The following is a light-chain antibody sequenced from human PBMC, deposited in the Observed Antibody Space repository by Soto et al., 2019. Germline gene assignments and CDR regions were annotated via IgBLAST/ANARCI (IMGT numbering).Light chain of an antibody. Sequence: DIQMTQSPSSLSASVGDRVTITCRASQGIGNYLAWYQQKLGKVPKLLIYAASTLQSGVLSRLSGSRSVADITLTISSLQPEDFATYYCQKYNSAPSLTFGGGTKVEIK. CDR3: QKYNSAPSLT. CDR1: QGIGNY. J-gene: IGKJ4*01. V-gene: IGKV1-27*01. CDR2: AAS.